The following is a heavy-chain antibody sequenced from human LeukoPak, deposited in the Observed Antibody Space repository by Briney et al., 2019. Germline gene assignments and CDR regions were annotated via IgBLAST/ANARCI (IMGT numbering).Heavy chain of an antibody. CDR2: IIPILGTA. J-gene: IGHJ4*02. V-gene: IGHV1-69*04. CDR1: GGTFSSYA. CDR3: ARAPRIAVAGTDY. Sequence: ASVKVSCKASGGTFSSYAISWVRQAPGQGLEWMGRIIPILGTANYAQKFQGRVTITADKSTSTAYMELSSLRSEDTAVYYCARAPRIAVAGTDYWGQGTLVTVSS. D-gene: IGHD6-19*01.